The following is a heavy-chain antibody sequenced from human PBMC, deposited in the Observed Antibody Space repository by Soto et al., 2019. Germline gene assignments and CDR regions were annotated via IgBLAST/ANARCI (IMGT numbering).Heavy chain of an antibody. D-gene: IGHD6-13*01. J-gene: IGHJ6*02. CDR2: MNPNSGNT. CDR3: ARGRMYSSSWYDFRGYYYGMDV. CDR1: GYTFTSYD. V-gene: IGHV1-8*01. Sequence: ASVKVSCKASGYTFTSYDINWVRQATGQGLEWMGWMNPNSGNTGYAQKFQGRVTMTRNTSISTAYMELSSLRSEDTAVYYCARGRMYSSSWYDFRGYYYGMDVWGQGTTATVS.